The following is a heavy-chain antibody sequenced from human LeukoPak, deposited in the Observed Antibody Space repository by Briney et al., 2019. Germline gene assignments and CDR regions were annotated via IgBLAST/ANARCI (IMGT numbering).Heavy chain of an antibody. CDR1: GGSISSYY. CDR2: IYYSGST. D-gene: IGHD1-1*01. V-gene: IGHV4-59*12. Sequence: PSETLSLTCTVSGGSISSYYWSWIRQPPGKGLEWIGYIYYSGSTNYNPSLKSRVTISVDTSKNQFSLKLSSVTAADTAVYYCARGGGVQLERRYYYGMDVWGKGTTVTVSS. CDR3: ARGGGVQLERRYYYGMDV. J-gene: IGHJ6*04.